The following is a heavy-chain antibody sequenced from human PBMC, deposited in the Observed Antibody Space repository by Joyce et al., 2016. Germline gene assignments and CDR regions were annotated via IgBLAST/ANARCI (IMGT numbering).Heavy chain of an antibody. CDR2: IYPGDSDT. J-gene: IGHJ4*02. V-gene: IGHV5-51*01. CDR3: ATTLGYYDILTGYSPFDY. Sequence: EVQLVQSGAEVKKHGESLKISCKGSVYSFTSYWLGWVRQMPGEGLEWMGIIYPGDSDTRYSPSLQGQFTISADKSISTAYLQWSSLKDADTAMYYCATTLGYYDILTGYSPFDYWGQGTLVTVSS. D-gene: IGHD3-9*01. CDR1: VYSFTSYW.